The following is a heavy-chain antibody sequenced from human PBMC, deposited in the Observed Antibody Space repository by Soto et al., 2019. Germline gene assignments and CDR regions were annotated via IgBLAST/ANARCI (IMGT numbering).Heavy chain of an antibody. CDR2: IVPIYRTA. D-gene: IGHD6-13*01. V-gene: IGHV1-69*13. Sequence: GASVKVSCKASGGTFSSYRINWVRQAPGQGLGWMGGIVPIYRTADSAQEFQGRVTITADESARTAYMELRSLKSRDTAVYYCVRDSGAKLSSSWGQGTLVTVSS. J-gene: IGHJ4*02. CDR1: GGTFSSYR. CDR3: VRDSGAKLSSS.